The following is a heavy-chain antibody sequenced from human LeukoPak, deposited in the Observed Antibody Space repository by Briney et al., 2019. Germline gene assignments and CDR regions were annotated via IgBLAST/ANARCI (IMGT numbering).Heavy chain of an antibody. Sequence: GRSLRLSCAASGFTFSSYSVSWVRQAPGKGLEWVSAVSAGGDSTYFAESVRGRFAISIDSYNYTHAVHMTSMTDGDTDRYVFAKKRTQVAGTNSCDQWGKGILLSVSS. CDR3: AKKRTQVAGTNSCDQ. CDR1: GFTFSSYS. J-gene: IGHJ4*02. D-gene: IGHD6-19*01. CDR2: VSAGGDST. V-gene: IGHV3-23*01.